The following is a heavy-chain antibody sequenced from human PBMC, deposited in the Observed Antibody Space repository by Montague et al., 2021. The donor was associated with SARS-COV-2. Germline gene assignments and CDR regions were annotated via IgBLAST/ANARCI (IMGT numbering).Heavy chain of an antibody. J-gene: IGHJ6*02. Sequence: SETLSLTCTVSGGSISSYYWSWIRQPAGKGLEWIGRIYTSGTTNYNPSLKSRVTMSADTSKNQFSLKLSSVTAADTAVYYCAGGSGIINFYNSGMDVWGQGTTGTVSS. D-gene: IGHD3-10*01. V-gene: IGHV4-4*07. CDR1: GGSISSYY. CDR2: IYTSGTT. CDR3: AGGSGIINFYNSGMDV.